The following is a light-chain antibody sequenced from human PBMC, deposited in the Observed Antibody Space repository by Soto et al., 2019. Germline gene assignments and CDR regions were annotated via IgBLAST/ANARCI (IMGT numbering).Light chain of an antibody. CDR1: IGDVGFYAR. J-gene: IGLJ1*01. Sequence: QSVLTQPPSVSGSPGQSVTISCTGTIGDVGFYARVSWYQQPPGTAPKLLIYDVTSRPSGVPDRFSGSQSGKTAPLTISGLRAEDEADYYCSSYTSSSTYVFGPGTKVTVL. V-gene: IGLV2-18*02. CDR2: DVT. CDR3: SSYTSSSTYV.